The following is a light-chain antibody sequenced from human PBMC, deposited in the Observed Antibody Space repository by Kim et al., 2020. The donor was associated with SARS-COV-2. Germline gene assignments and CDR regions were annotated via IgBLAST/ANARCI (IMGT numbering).Light chain of an antibody. V-gene: IGLV3-19*01. CDR2: GKN. CDR1: SLRSYY. CDR3: NSRDSSGNHWV. J-gene: IGLJ3*02. Sequence: LGQTVRITCQGESLRSYYASWYQQKPGQATVLVIYGKNNRPSGIPDRFSGSSSGNTASLTITGAQAEDEADYYCNSRDSSGNHWVFGGGTQLTVL.